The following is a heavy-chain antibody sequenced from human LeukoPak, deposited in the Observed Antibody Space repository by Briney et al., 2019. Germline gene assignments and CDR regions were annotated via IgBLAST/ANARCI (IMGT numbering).Heavy chain of an antibody. V-gene: IGHV3-30-3*01. CDR1: GFTFSSYA. D-gene: IGHD3-16*01. CDR3: AREIGLDYFDY. J-gene: IGHJ4*02. Sequence: GRSLRLSCAASGFTFSSYAMPWVRQAPGKGLEWVAVISYDGSNKYYADSVKGRFTISRDNSKNTLYLQMNSLRAEDTAVYYCAREIGLDYFDYWGQGTLVTVSS. CDR2: ISYDGSNK.